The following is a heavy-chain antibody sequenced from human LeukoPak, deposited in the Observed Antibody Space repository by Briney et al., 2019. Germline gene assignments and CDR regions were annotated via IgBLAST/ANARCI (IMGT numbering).Heavy chain of an antibody. J-gene: IGHJ4*02. D-gene: IGHD3-10*01. Sequence: GGSLRLSCAASVFTFSNYAMNWVRQAPGKGLEWVSAISGSGGTTYYADSVKGRFTISRDNSKNTLYLQMNSLRAEDTVVYYCAKSPFSGSGSYSNYRGQGTLVTVSS. V-gene: IGHV3-23*01. CDR1: VFTFSNYA. CDR3: AKSPFSGSGSYSNY. CDR2: ISGSGGTT.